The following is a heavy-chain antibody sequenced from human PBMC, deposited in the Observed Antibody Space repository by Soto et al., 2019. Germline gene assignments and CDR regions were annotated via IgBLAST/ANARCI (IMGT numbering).Heavy chain of an antibody. Sequence: QLQLQESGSGLVKPSQTLSLTCAVSGGSISSGGYSWSWIRQPPGKGLEWIGYIYHSGSTYYNPSLQSDFTISVYRSKNHFPLKLCSVTAADTAVYYCARGNVVPLDYWGQGTLVTVSS. J-gene: IGHJ4*02. V-gene: IGHV4-30-2*01. CDR1: GGSISSGGYS. D-gene: IGHD2-21*01. CDR2: IYHSGST. CDR3: ARGNVVPLDY.